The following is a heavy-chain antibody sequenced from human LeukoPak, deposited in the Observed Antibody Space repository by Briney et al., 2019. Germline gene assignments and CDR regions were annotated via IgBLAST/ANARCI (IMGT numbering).Heavy chain of an antibody. CDR3: AREPPLLWFGESNYGMDV. J-gene: IGHJ6*04. D-gene: IGHD3-10*01. CDR2: ISYDGSNK. CDR1: GFTFSSYA. Sequence: QAGGSLRLSCAASGFTFSSYAMHWVRQAPGKGLEWVAVISYDGSNKYCADSVKGRFTISRDNSKNTLYLQMNSLRAEDTAVYYCAREPPLLWFGESNYGMDVWGKGTTVTVSS. V-gene: IGHV3-30*04.